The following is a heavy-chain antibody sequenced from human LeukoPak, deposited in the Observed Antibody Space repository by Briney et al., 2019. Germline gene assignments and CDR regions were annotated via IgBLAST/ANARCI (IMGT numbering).Heavy chain of an antibody. V-gene: IGHV3-23*01. CDR1: GFTFDDYG. CDR2: ISGSGGST. D-gene: IGHD3-10*01. CDR3: AGPSMVRGVSTYAFDI. Sequence: GSLRLSCAASGFTFDDYGMSWVRQAPGKGLEWVSAISGSGGSTYYADSVKGRFTISRDNSKNTLYLQMNSLRAEDTAVYYCAGPSMVRGVSTYAFDIWGQGTMVTVSS. J-gene: IGHJ3*02.